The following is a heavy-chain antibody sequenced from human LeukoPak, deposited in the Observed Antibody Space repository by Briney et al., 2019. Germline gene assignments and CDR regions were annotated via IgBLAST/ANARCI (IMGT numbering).Heavy chain of an antibody. J-gene: IGHJ4*02. CDR1: GFTFSSYS. CDR3: ARDVARISDY. CDR2: ISSDSNYI. D-gene: IGHD2-15*01. Sequence: GGSLRLSCVASGFTFSSYSMNWVRQASGKGLEWVSSISSDSNYIYYADSVKGRFTISRDNAKNSLYLQMNSLRAEDTAVYYCARDVARISDYWGQGALVTVSS. V-gene: IGHV3-21*01.